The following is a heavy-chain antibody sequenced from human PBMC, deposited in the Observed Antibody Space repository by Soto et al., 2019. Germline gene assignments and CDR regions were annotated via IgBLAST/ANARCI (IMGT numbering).Heavy chain of an antibody. CDR1: SGSVSSNNW. CDR3: ARVYLGAFDY. CDR2: IYHSGSA. J-gene: IGHJ4*02. Sequence: SETLSLTCAVSSGSVSSNNWWTWVRQPPGKGLEWIGEIYHSGSANYNPSLRSRVTISMDKSRNQFSLNLNSVTAADTAVYYCARVYLGAFDYWGQGTLVTVSS. D-gene: IGHD3-10*01. V-gene: IGHV4-4*02.